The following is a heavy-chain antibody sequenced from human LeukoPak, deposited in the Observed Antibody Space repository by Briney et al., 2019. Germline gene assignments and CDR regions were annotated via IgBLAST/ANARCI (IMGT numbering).Heavy chain of an antibody. CDR1: GYTFTGYY. Sequence: GASVKVSCKASGYTFTGYYIHWVRQAPGQGLEWMGWINPNSGGTNYAKKFQGRVTMTRDTSISAAYMELSRLRSDDTAVYYCARDRQDGTTKAFDIWGQGTMVTVSS. CDR3: ARDRQDGTTKAFDI. J-gene: IGHJ3*02. D-gene: IGHD1-1*01. CDR2: INPNSGGT. V-gene: IGHV1-2*02.